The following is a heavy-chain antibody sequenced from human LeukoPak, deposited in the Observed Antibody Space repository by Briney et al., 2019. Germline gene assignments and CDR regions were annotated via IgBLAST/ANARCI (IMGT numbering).Heavy chain of an antibody. J-gene: IGHJ4*02. CDR1: GFTFDDYA. CDR3: AKDLSSGYSKYSFDY. Sequence: GGSLRLSCAASGFTFDDYAMHWVRQGPGKGPEWVSLISWDGGSTYYADSVKGRFTISRDNSKNTLYLQMNSLRAEDTAVYYCAKDLSSGYSKYSFDYWGQGTLVTVSS. D-gene: IGHD3-22*01. V-gene: IGHV3-43D*03. CDR2: ISWDGGST.